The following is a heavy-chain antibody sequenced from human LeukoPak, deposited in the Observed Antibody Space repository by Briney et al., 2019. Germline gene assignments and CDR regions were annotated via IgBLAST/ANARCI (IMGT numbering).Heavy chain of an antibody. D-gene: IGHD3-3*01. CDR1: GFTFSSYW. Sequence: GGSLRLSCAASGFTFSSYWMHWVRQAPGKGLVWVSRINSDGSSTSYADSVKGRSTISRDNAKNTLYLQMNSLRAEDTAVYYCAREGTIFGVIYDAFDIWGQGTMVTVSS. CDR3: AREGTIFGVIYDAFDI. V-gene: IGHV3-74*01. CDR2: INSDGSST. J-gene: IGHJ3*02.